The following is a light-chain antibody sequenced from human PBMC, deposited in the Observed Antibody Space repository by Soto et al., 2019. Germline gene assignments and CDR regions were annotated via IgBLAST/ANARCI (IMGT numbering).Light chain of an antibody. CDR1: QNIGSN. J-gene: IGKJ1*01. Sequence: ELVLTQSPGTLSLSPGERYTLSGRASQNIGSNLAWYQQRPGQAPRLLMYGESTRATGIPDRFSGSGSGTDFTLTISRLEPEDFAVYYCPQYGSSGTFGQGTQVDIK. CDR3: PQYGSSGT. CDR2: GES. V-gene: IGKV3-20*01.